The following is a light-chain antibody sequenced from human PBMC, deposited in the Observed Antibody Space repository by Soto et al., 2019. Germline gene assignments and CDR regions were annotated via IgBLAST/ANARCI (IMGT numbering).Light chain of an antibody. CDR3: CSYAGSRTDL. CDR2: EGS. V-gene: IGLV2-23*01. Sequence: QSVLTQPASVSGSPGQSITISCTGTSGDVGSYNLVSWYQQQPGKAPKLLIYEGSQRPSGVSTRFSGSKSVNTASLTISGLQADDEADYYCCSYAGSRTDLFGTGTKVTVL. CDR1: SGDVGSYNL. J-gene: IGLJ1*01.